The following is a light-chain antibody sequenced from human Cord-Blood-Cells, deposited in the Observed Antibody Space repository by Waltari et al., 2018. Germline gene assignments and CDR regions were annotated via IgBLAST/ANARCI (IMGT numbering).Light chain of an antibody. Sequence: DIQMTQSPSSLSASVGDRVTITCRASQSISSYINWYQQKPGKAPKLLIYAASSLQSGVPSRFSGSGSGTDFTLTISSLQPEDFATYYCQQSYSTAGTFGQGTKVEIK. J-gene: IGKJ1*01. CDR3: QQSYSTAGT. V-gene: IGKV1-39*01. CDR1: QSISSY. CDR2: AAS.